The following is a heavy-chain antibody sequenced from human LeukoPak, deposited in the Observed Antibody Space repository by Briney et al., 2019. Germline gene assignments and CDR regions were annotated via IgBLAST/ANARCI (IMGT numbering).Heavy chain of an antibody. D-gene: IGHD1-14*01. Sequence: TGGSLRLSCAASGFTFSSYWMSWVRQAPGKGRECVANIKQDGSEKYYVDSVKGRFTISRDNAKNSLYLQMNSLRAEDTAVYYCARGWTAEGMDVWGQGTTVTVSS. CDR3: ARGWTAEGMDV. J-gene: IGHJ6*02. V-gene: IGHV3-7*01. CDR2: IKQDGSEK. CDR1: GFTFSSYW.